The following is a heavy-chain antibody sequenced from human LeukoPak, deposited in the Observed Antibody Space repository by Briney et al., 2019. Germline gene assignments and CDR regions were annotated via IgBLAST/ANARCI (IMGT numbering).Heavy chain of an antibody. CDR1: GGSIDSNS. J-gene: IGHJ4*02. CDR3: ARVNPGLRYFGY. V-gene: IGHV4-59*01. D-gene: IGHD3-9*01. CDR2: IYYSGTT. Sequence: SETLSLTCTVSGGSIDSNSWTWIRQPPGKGLEWIGYIYYSGTTNYNPSLKSRVTMSVDMSKNQFSLKLSSVTAADTAVYYCARVNPGLRYFGYWGQGTLVTVSS.